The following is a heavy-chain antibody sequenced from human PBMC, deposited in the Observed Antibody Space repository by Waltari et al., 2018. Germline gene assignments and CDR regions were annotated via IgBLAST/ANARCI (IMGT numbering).Heavy chain of an antibody. CDR1: GYTFTSYA. D-gene: IGHD1-26*01. V-gene: IGHV1-3*01. CDR2: INAGNGNT. CDR3: ARTPSKWYFQH. J-gene: IGHJ1*01. Sequence: QVQLVQSGAEVKKPGASVKVSCKASGYTFTSYAMHWVRQAPGQRLEWMGWINAGNGNTKDSQEFQGRVTITRDTSASTAYMELSSLRSEDTAVYYCARTPSKWYFQHWGQGTLVTVSS.